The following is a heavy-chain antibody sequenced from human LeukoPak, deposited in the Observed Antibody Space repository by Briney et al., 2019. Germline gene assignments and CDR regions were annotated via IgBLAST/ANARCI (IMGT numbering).Heavy chain of an antibody. V-gene: IGHV3-21*01. CDR2: ISSSSSYI. J-gene: IGHJ4*02. CDR3: ARDSKYCSSTSCRFDY. D-gene: IGHD2-2*01. Sequence: GGSLRLSCAASGFTFSSYSMNWVRQAPGKGLEWVSSISSSSSYIYYADSVKGRFTISRDNAKNSLYLQMNGLRAEDTAVYYCARDSKYCSSTSCRFDYWGQGTLVTVSS. CDR1: GFTFSSYS.